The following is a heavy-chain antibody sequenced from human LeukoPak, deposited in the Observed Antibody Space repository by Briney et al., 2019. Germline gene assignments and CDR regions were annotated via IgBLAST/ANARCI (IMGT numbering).Heavy chain of an antibody. CDR1: GYTFTGYY. Sequence: ASVKVSCKASGYTFTGYYMHWVPQAPGQGLEWMGWINPNSGGTNYAQKFQGRVTMTRDTSISTAYMELSRLSSDDTAVYYCARGHDYGGNWILLFDYSGQGNLVTVSS. D-gene: IGHD4-23*01. J-gene: IGHJ4*02. CDR3: ARGHDYGGNWILLFDY. V-gene: IGHV1-2*02. CDR2: INPNSGGT.